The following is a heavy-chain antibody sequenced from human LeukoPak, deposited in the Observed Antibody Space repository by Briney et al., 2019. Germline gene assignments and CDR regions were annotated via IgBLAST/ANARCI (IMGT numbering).Heavy chain of an antibody. D-gene: IGHD3-16*01. J-gene: IGHJ3*02. CDR2: IYYSGST. V-gene: IGHV4-59*01. Sequence: SETLSLTCTVSGGSISSYYWSWLRQPPGKGLEWIGYIYYSGSTNYNPSLKSRVTISVDTSKNQFSLKLSSVTAADTAVYYCARVRKGGAFDIWGQGTMVAVSS. CDR3: ARVRKGGAFDI. CDR1: GGSISSYY.